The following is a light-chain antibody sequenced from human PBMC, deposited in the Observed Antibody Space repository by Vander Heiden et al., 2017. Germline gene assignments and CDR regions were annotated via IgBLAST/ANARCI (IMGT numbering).Light chain of an antibody. V-gene: IGKV1-39*01. CDR3: QQCHSSPRT. CDR1: QSISNY. CDR2: SAS. Sequence: DIQMTQSPSSLSASVGDRVTITCRASQSISNYLNWYQQKPGKAPKLLIYSASSLQSGVPSRFSGSGSGTDFTLTISNLQPEDFATYYCQQCHSSPRTFGQGTKLEIK. J-gene: IGKJ2*01.